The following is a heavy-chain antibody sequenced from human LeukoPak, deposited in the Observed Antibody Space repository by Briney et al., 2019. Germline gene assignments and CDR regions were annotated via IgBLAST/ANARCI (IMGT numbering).Heavy chain of an antibody. CDR3: VRRKAYCAPPLDS. CDR1: GGTITTYC. Sequence: AETLRHTCTVSGGTITTYCMTWIRQPPGKGLEWIGYIHYSGRNHYNPSLESRLTMSLDTSRSQFSLNMSSVTAADTAVYYCVRRKAYCAPPLDSWGQGTLVTVSS. V-gene: IGHV4-59*01. J-gene: IGHJ4*02. D-gene: IGHD2-21*01. CDR2: IHYSGRN.